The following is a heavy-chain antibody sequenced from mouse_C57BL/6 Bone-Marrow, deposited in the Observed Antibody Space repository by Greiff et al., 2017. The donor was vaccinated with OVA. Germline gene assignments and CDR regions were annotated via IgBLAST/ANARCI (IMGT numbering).Heavy chain of an antibody. CDR2: INYDGSST. Sequence: EVMLVESEGGLVQPGSSMKLSCTASGFTFSDYYMAWVRQVPEKGLEWVAYINYDGSSTYYMDSLKSRFIISRDNSKNMLYLQMSSLKSEDTATYYCAREGTTVVALDYWGQGTTLTVSS. CDR3: AREGTTVVALDY. V-gene: IGHV5-16*01. D-gene: IGHD1-1*01. CDR1: GFTFSDYY. J-gene: IGHJ2*01.